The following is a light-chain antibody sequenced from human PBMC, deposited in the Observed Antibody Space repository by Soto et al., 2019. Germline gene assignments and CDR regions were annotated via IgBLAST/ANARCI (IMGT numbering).Light chain of an antibody. CDR1: SSDVGGYNY. V-gene: IGLV2-14*01. CDR2: DVS. Sequence: QSALTQPASVSGSPGQSITISCTGTSSDVGGYNYVSWYQQHPGNAPKLMIYDVSNRPSGVSNRLSGSKSGNTASPPISGLQAEDEADYYCSSYTSISTLLNVFGTGTKLTVL. J-gene: IGLJ1*01. CDR3: SSYTSISTLLNV.